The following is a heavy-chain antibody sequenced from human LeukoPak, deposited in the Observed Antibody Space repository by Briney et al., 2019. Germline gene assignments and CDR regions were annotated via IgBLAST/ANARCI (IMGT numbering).Heavy chain of an antibody. D-gene: IGHD1-26*01. V-gene: IGHV4-61*02. J-gene: IGHJ3*02. CDR3: ARLPRSVVGAFDI. CDR2: IYTSGST. Sequence: SETLSLTCTVSGGSISSGSYYWSWIRQPAGKGLEWLGRIYTSGSTNYNPSLKSRVTISVDTSKNQFSLKLSSVTAADTAVYYCARLPRSVVGAFDIWGQGTMVTVSS. CDR1: GGSISSGSYY.